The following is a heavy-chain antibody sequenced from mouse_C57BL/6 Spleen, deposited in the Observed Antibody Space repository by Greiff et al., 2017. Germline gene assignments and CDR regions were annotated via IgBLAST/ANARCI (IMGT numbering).Heavy chain of an antibody. CDR1: GYSITSGYY. Sequence: DVKLVESGPGLVKPSQSLSLTCSVTGYSITSGYYWNWIRQFPGNKLEWMGYISYDGSNNYNPSLKNRISITRDTSKNQFFLKLNSVTTEDTATYYCARDRGDSSGPFAYWGQGTLVTVSA. CDR2: ISYDGSN. CDR3: ARDRGDSSGPFAY. J-gene: IGHJ3*01. D-gene: IGHD3-2*02. V-gene: IGHV3-6*01.